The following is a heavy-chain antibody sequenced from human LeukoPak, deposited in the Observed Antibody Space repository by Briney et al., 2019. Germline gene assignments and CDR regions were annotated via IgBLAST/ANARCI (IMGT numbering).Heavy chain of an antibody. D-gene: IGHD5-18*01. J-gene: IGHJ5*02. CDR3: ARGIHPSRRFDP. CDR2: INHSGST. Sequence: SETLSLTCAVYGGSFSGYYWSWIRQPPGKGLEWIGEINHSGSTNYNPSLKSRVTISVDTSKNHFSLKLSSVTAAETAVYYCARGIHPSRRFDPWGQGTLVTVSS. V-gene: IGHV4-34*01. CDR1: GGSFSGYY.